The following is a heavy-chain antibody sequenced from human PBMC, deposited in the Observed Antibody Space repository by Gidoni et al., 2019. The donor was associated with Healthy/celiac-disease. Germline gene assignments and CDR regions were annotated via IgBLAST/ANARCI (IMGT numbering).Heavy chain of an antibody. V-gene: IGHV3-23*01. J-gene: IGHJ4*02. D-gene: IGHD3-22*01. CDR3: AKDFFDSSGYYQYYFDY. CDR2: ISGSGGST. CDR1: GFTFSSYA. Sequence: GFTFSSYAMSWVRQAPGKGLEWVSAISGSGGSTYYADSGKGRFTISRDNSKNTLYLQMNSLRAEDTAVYYCAKDFFDSSGYYQYYFDYWGQGTLVTVSS.